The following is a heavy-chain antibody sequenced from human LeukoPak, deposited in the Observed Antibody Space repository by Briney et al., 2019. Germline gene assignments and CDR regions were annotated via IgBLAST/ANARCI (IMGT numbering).Heavy chain of an antibody. CDR1: GYTFTGYY. D-gene: IGHD4-11*01. J-gene: IGHJ4*02. V-gene: IGHV1-2*02. CDR3: ARVMTTVTSGGYDILCY. Sequence: GASVKVSCKASGYTFTGYYMHWVRQAPGQGLEWMGWINPNSGGTNYAQKFQGRVTMTRDTSISTAYMELSRLRSDDTAVYYCARVMTTVTSGGYDILCYWGQGTLVTVSS. CDR2: INPNSGGT.